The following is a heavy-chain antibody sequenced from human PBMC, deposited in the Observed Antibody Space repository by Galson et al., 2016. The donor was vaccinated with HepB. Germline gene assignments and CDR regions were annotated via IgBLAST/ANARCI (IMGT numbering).Heavy chain of an antibody. Sequence: SLRLSCAAFGFTLSTRYNMNWVRQAPGKGLEWVASISGSRSYIIYADSVKGRFAISRDDAKNSLYLQMNSLRVEDTAVYYCARGYYASGRSDFDYWGQGTLVTVSS. V-gene: IGHV3-21*06. CDR3: ARGYYASGRSDFDY. CDR1: GFTLSTRYN. CDR2: ISGSRSYI. D-gene: IGHD3-10*01. J-gene: IGHJ4*02.